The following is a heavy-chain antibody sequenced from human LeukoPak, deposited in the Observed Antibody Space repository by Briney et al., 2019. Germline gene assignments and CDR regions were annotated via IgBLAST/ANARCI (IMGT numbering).Heavy chain of an antibody. CDR2: ISGSGGST. CDR1: GFTFSSYA. J-gene: IGHJ5*02. Sequence: GGSLRLSCAASGFTFSSYAMSWVRQAPGKGLEWVSAISGSGGSTYYADSVKGRFTISRDNPKNTLYLQMNSLRAEDTAVYYCAKDLVEQQLVRVPWFDPWGQGTLVTVSS. CDR3: AKDLVEQQLVRVPWFDP. V-gene: IGHV3-23*01. D-gene: IGHD6-13*01.